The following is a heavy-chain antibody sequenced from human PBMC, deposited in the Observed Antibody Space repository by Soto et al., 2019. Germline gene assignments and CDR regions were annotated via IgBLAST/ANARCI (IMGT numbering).Heavy chain of an antibody. CDR1: GFTFSNAW. D-gene: IGHD3-10*01. Sequence: RLSCAASGFTFSNAWMSWVRQAPGKGLEWVGRIKSKTDGGTTDYAAPVKGRFTISRDDSKNTLYLQMNSLKTEDTAVYYCTTESRLLWFGELSIYGMDVWGQGTTVTV. CDR2: IKSKTDGGTT. V-gene: IGHV3-15*01. J-gene: IGHJ6*02. CDR3: TTESRLLWFGELSIYGMDV.